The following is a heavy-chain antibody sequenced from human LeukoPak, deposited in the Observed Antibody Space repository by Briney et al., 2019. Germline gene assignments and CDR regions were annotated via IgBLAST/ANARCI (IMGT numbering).Heavy chain of an antibody. CDR3: ARDQGGSGPTTYDH. CDR1: GFTFSRSW. D-gene: IGHD6-25*01. J-gene: IGHJ4*02. CDR2: ISGDGTDL. Sequence: PGGSLRLSYAASGFTFSRSWMHWVRQSPEKGLVWVSRISGDGTDLTYADSVRGRFTISRDNAKNTLYLQMNSLRAEDTAVYYCARDQGGSGPTTYDHWGQGTLVTVSS. V-gene: IGHV3-74*03.